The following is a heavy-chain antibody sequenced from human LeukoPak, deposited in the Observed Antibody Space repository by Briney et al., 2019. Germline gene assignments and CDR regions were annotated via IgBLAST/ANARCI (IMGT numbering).Heavy chain of an antibody. V-gene: IGHV3-48*03. CDR1: GFTFSSYE. CDR3: FKGQWLSGMDV. Sequence: GGSLRLSCAASGFTFSSYEMNWVRQAPGKGLEWVSYISSSGSTIYYADSVKGRFTISRDNAKNSLYLQMNSLRAEDTAVYYCFKGQWLSGMDVWGQGTTSPSP. J-gene: IGHJ6*02. D-gene: IGHD6-19*01. CDR2: ISSSGSTI.